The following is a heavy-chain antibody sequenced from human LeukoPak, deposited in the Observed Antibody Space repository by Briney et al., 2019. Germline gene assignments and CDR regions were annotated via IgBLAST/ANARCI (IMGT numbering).Heavy chain of an antibody. J-gene: IGHJ4*02. Sequence: ASVKVSCKASGYALTSYYMHWVRQAPGQGLEWMGVINPSGGSTSYAQNFQGRVTMTRDTSTSTVYMELSSLRSEDTAVYYCARVRQQLVDYWGQGTLVTVSS. D-gene: IGHD6-13*01. V-gene: IGHV1-46*01. CDR2: INPSGGST. CDR1: GYALTSYY. CDR3: ARVRQQLVDY.